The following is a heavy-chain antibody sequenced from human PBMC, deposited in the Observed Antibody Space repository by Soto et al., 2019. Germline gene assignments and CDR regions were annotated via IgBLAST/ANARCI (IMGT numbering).Heavy chain of an antibody. CDR2: IYYTGST. V-gene: IGHV4-30-4*01. Sequence: SETLSVTYIFSGDSSINYECYWTWIRQPPGEGLEWIGHIYYTGSTSYNPSLASRISISLDTSMNHFSLKVNSVFPADPAVFYGARDRRNSPAFLASWGQRTLVTVTS. J-gene: IGHJ1*01. CDR3: ARDRRNSPAFLAS. D-gene: IGHD2-15*01. CDR1: GDSSINYECY.